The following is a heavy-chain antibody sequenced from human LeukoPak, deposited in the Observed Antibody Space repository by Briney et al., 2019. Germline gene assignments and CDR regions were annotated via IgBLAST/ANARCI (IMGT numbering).Heavy chain of an antibody. J-gene: IGHJ4*02. D-gene: IGHD6-19*01. CDR1: GFTFSSYS. CDR3: ARNRIAVAGAFDY. V-gene: IGHV3-21*01. Sequence: GGSLRLSCAASGFTFSSYSVNWVRQAPGKGLEWVSSISSSSSYIYYADSVKGRFTISRDNAKNSLYLQMNSLRAEDTAVYYCARNRIAVAGAFDYWGQGTLVTVSS. CDR2: ISSSSSYI.